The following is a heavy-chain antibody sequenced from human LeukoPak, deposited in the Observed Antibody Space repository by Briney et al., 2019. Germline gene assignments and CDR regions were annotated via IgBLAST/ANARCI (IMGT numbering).Heavy chain of an antibody. D-gene: IGHD6-19*01. CDR1: GGSISLYY. V-gene: IGHV4-59*08. Sequence: SETLSPTCTVSGGSISLYYWSWIRQPPGKGLEWIGYIFYSGGTNYNPSLKSRVTISVDTSKNQFSLKLSSVTAADTAVYYCARQKAGNCFDPWGQGTPVTVSS. CDR3: ARQKAGNCFDP. CDR2: IFYSGGT. J-gene: IGHJ5*02.